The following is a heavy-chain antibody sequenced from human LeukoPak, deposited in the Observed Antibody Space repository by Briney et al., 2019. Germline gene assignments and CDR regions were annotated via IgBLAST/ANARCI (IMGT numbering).Heavy chain of an antibody. Sequence: GGSLRLSCAASGFIFSNYAMSWVRQAPGKGLEWVSLIYSGSPTYSGGTTYYADSVKGRFTISRDNSKNTLYLQMSSLRAEDTAVYYCARDPQSDGSGWYPYFDYWGQGTLVTVSS. J-gene: IGHJ4*02. CDR1: GFIFSNYA. V-gene: IGHV3-23*03. D-gene: IGHD6-19*01. CDR2: IYSGSPTYSGGTT. CDR3: ARDPQSDGSGWYPYFDY.